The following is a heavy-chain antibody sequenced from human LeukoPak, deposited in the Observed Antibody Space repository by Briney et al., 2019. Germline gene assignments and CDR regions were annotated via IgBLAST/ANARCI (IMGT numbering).Heavy chain of an antibody. CDR3: AKDGRDGYIDY. CDR2: ISYDGSNK. V-gene: IGHV3-30*18. J-gene: IGHJ4*02. D-gene: IGHD5-24*01. Sequence: GGSLRLSCAASGFTFSSSWMSWVRQAPGKGLEWVAVISYDGSNKYYADSVKGRFTISRDNSKNTLYLQMNSLRAEDTAVYYCAKDGRDGYIDYWGQGTLVTVSS. CDR1: GFTFSSSW.